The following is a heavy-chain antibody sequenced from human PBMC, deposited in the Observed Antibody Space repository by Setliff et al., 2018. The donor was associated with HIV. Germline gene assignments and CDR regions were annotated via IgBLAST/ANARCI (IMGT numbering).Heavy chain of an antibody. J-gene: IGHJ6*03. CDR2: IIPILGVA. Sequence: GASVKVSCKASRRTFNSHTINWVRQAPGQGLDWMGGIIPILGVANYAQRFQGKVTITADKSTSTAYMELTSLRFDDTAMYYCVRGVQSPPHYSYYYMDVWGEGTMGTV. CDR3: VRGVQSPPHYSYYYMDV. V-gene: IGHV1-69*10. D-gene: IGHD3-3*01. CDR1: RRTFNSHT.